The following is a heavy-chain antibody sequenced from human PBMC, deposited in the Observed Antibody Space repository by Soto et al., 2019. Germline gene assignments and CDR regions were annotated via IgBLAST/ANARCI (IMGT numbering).Heavy chain of an antibody. J-gene: IGHJ6*02. V-gene: IGHV4-38-2*01. D-gene: IGHD3-22*01. CDR3: ARVLRCYDSSGYYGGDYYYYYGMDV. CDR2: IYHSGST. CDR1: GYSISSGYY. Sequence: PSETLSLTCAVSGYSISSGYYWGWIRQPPGKGLEWIGSIYHSGSTYYNPSLKSRVTISVDTSKNQFSLKLSSVTAADTAVYYCARVLRCYDSSGYYGGDYYYYYGMDVWGQGTTVTVSS.